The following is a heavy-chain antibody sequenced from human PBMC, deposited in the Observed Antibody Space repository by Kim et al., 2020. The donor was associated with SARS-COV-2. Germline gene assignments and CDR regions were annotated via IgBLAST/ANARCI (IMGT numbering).Heavy chain of an antibody. CDR1: GGTFSSYA. V-gene: IGHV1-69*13. CDR3: ATKGGSSGWLAYYGMDV. D-gene: IGHD6-19*01. CDR2: IIPIFGTA. J-gene: IGHJ6*02. Sequence: SVKVSCKASGGTFSSYAISWVRQAPGQGLEWMGGIIPIFGTANYAQKFQGRVTITADESTSTAYMELSSLRSEDTAVYYCATKGGSSGWLAYYGMDVWGQGATVTVSS.